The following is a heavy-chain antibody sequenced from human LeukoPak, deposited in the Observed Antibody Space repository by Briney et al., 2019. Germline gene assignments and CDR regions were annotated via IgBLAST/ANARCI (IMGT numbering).Heavy chain of an antibody. CDR3: PTDGAGFDT. V-gene: IGHV3-11*01. J-gene: IGHJ5*02. Sequence: NTGGSLRLSCAASGFTFNDYYMSWIRQAPGKGLEWLSYINIDGTNTHYADSVKGRFTISRDNAKKSLYLEMNNLRAEDTAVYYCPTDGAGFDTWGQGVPVTVSS. CDR2: INIDGTNT. CDR1: GFTFNDYY.